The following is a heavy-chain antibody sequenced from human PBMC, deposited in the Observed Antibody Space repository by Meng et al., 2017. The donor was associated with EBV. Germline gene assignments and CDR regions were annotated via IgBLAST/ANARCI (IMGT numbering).Heavy chain of an antibody. Sequence: QITLNESCPTLVKPTQTLLLTCTFSGISLTTSGVGVGWIRQPPGKALEWLAVIYWDDAKRYSPSLKNRLTITKDTSKNQVVLTMTNMDPVDTATYFCAHSKYYSDSGGYWDYFDDWGQGTLVTVSS. CDR2: IYWDDAK. V-gene: IGHV2-5*02. D-gene: IGHD3-10*01. J-gene: IGHJ4*02. CDR3: AHSKYYSDSGGYWDYFDD. CDR1: GISLTTSGVG.